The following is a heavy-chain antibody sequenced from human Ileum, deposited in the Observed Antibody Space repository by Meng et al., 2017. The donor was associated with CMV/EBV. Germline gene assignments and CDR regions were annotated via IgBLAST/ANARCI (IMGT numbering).Heavy chain of an antibody. CDR3: ARLGYQLLSDY. J-gene: IGHJ4*02. CDR1: GGSISSSNFY. D-gene: IGHD6-13*01. V-gene: IGHV4-39*01. Sequence: CTVSGGSISSSNFYWGWIRQPPGKRLEWIGYMYYSGNTYYSPPLKSRVTMSKDTSKNQFSLKLNSVTAADTAVYYCARLGYQLLSDYWGQGTLVTVSS. CDR2: MYYSGNT.